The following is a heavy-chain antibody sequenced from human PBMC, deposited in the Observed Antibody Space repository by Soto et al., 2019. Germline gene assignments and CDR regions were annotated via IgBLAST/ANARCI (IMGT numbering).Heavy chain of an antibody. CDR1: GDSVSSDY. D-gene: IGHD2-15*01. V-gene: IGHV4-59*02. J-gene: IGHJ6*02. CDR3: AEGRCCPHSDRLDG. CDR2: IYLGGSP. Sequence: SETLSLTCTVSGDSVSSDYWSWIRRPPGKRLEYIGFIYLGGSPNYNPSLESRVTISADTSKNQLSLRLTSVTAADTAVYYCAEGRCCPHSDRLDGWGQGTTVTVSS.